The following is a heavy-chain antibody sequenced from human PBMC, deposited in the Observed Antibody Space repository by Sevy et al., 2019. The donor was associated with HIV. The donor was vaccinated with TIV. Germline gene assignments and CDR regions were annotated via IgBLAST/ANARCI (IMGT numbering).Heavy chain of an antibody. CDR1: GYTFTSYD. CDR3: ARVRGITMITGGAFGI. CDR2: MNPNIGNT. D-gene: IGHD3-22*01. V-gene: IGHV1-8*03. Sequence: ASVKVSCKASGYTFTSYDINWVRQATGQGLEWMGWMNPNIGNTGNTQKFQDRVTITRNTSISTAYMELSSRRSEDTAVYYCARVRGITMITGGAFGIWGQGTMVTVSS. J-gene: IGHJ3*02.